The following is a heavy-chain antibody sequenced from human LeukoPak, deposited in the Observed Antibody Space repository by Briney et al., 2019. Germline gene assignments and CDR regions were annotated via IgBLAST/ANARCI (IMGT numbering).Heavy chain of an antibody. Sequence: SETLSLTCTVSGDSISGYYWSWIRQPPGKGLEWVGYVHYSGRTNYNASLEGRVTMPLDTSKNQFSLKLNSVIAADTAVYYCARHRSPYDAFDIWGQGTLLTVSS. J-gene: IGHJ3*02. D-gene: IGHD1-26*01. V-gene: IGHV4-59*08. CDR1: GDSISGYY. CDR2: VHYSGRT. CDR3: ARHRSPYDAFDI.